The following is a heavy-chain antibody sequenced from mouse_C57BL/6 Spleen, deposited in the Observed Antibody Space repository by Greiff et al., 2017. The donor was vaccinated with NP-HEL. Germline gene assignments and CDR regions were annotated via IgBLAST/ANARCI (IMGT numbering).Heavy chain of an antibody. Sequence: QVQLQQSGAELVKPGASVKISCKASGYAFSSYWMNWVKQRPGKGLEWIGQIYPGDGDTNYNGKFKGKATLTADKSSSTAYMQLSSLTSEDSAVYFCARDGYDGYYDYYAMDYWGLGTSVTVSS. CDR2: IYPGDGDT. V-gene: IGHV1-80*01. D-gene: IGHD2-3*01. CDR3: ARDGYDGYYDYYAMDY. CDR1: GYAFSSYW. J-gene: IGHJ4*01.